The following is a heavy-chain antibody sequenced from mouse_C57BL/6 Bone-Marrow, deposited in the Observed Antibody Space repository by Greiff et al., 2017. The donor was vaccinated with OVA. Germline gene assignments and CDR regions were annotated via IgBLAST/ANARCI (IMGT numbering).Heavy chain of an antibody. J-gene: IGHJ3*01. CDR3: ARDRYYGSSFAY. CDR2: ISYDGSN. D-gene: IGHD1-1*01. CDR1: GYSITSGYY. Sequence: VQLQQSGPGLVKPSQSLSLTCSVTGYSITSGYYWNWIRQFPGNKLEWMGYISYDGSNNYNPSLKNRISITRDTSKNQFFLKLNSVTTEDTATYYCARDRYYGSSFAYWGQGTLVTVSA. V-gene: IGHV3-6*01.